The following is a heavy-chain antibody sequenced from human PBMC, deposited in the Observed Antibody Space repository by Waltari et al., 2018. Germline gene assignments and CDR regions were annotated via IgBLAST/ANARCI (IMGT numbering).Heavy chain of an antibody. D-gene: IGHD1-7*01. CDR2: LSGSGGST. V-gene: IGHV3-23*04. Sequence: EVQLVESGGGLVQPGGSLRLSCAASGFTFNSHAMSWVRRAPGEGLEWVSSLSGSGGSTYYADSVKGRFTIARDNSKNTLYLQMNSLRAEDTAIYYCAKAVGRTTLSGGFDYWGQGTLVSVSS. CDR3: AKAVGRTTLSGGFDY. J-gene: IGHJ4*02. CDR1: GFTFNSHA.